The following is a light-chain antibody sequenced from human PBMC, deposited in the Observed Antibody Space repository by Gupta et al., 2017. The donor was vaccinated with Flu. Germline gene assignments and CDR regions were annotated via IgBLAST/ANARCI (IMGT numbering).Light chain of an antibody. CDR3: CSYAGSFWV. V-gene: IGLV2-11*01. Sequence: QSALTQPRSVSGSPGQSVTISCTGTSSDGGGYNYVSWYQQHPGKAPKLMIYDVSKRPSGVPDRFSGSKSGNSASLTIAGLQAEDEADYYCCSYAGSFWVFGGGTKLTVL. J-gene: IGLJ3*02. CDR1: SSDGGGYNY. CDR2: DVS.